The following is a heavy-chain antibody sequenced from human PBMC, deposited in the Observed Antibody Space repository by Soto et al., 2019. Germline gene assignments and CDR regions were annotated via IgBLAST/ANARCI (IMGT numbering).Heavy chain of an antibody. Sequence: SETLSLSCTVSGGSISSYYWGWIRQPPGKGLEWIGYIYYSGSTNYNPSLKSRVTISVDTSKNQFSLKLSSVTAADTAVYYCARGHYYGDYPDNWFDPWGQGTLLTVSS. J-gene: IGHJ5*02. V-gene: IGHV4-59*01. CDR1: GGSISSYY. D-gene: IGHD4-17*01. CDR3: ARGHYYGDYPDNWFDP. CDR2: IYYSGST.